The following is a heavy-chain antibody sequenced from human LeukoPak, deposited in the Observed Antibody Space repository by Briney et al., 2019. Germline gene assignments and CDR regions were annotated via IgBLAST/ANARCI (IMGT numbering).Heavy chain of an antibody. CDR2: INPNSGGT. CDR3: ARDGDYYGSGNFDY. V-gene: IGHV1-2*02. CDR1: GYTFTGYY. Sequence: GASVKVSCKASGYTFTGYYMHWVRQAPGQGLEWMGWINPNSGGTNYAQKFQGRVTITRDTSISTAYMELSSLRSEDTAVYYCARDGDYYGSGNFDYWGQGTLVTVSS. D-gene: IGHD3-10*01. J-gene: IGHJ4*02.